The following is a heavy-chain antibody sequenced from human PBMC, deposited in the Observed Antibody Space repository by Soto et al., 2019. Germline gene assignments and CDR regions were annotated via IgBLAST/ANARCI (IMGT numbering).Heavy chain of an antibody. J-gene: IGHJ4*02. CDR2: TYWDDDK. D-gene: IGHD4-17*01. CDR3: AHRQRTVYFDY. CDR1: GFSLSTNGVG. Sequence: QITLKESGPTLVKPTQTLTLTCTFSGFSLSTNGVGVGWIRQPPGKALEWLALTYWDDDKRYSPSLKSRLTITKDTSKNQVVLTMTNMDPVDTATYYCAHRQRTVYFDYWGQGTLVTVSS. V-gene: IGHV2-5*02.